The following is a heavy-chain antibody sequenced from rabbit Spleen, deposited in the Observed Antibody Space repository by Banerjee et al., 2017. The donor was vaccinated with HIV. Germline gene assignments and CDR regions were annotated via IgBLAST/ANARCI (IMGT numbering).Heavy chain of an antibody. V-gene: IGHV1S40*01. Sequence: EESGGGLVKPGASLTLTCKASGVSFSISSYMCWVRQAPGKGLEWIACIDAGSSGFAYFATWAKGRFTISKISSTTVTLQMTRLTAADTATYFCARDTSSSFSSYGMDLWGQGTLVTVS. CDR1: GVSFSISSY. CDR3: ARDTSSSFSSYGMDL. D-gene: IGHD1-1*01. J-gene: IGHJ3*01. CDR2: IDAGSSGFA.